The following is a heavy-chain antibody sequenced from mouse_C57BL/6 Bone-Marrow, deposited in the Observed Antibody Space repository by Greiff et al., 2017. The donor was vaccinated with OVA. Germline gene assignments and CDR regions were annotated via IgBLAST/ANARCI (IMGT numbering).Heavy chain of an antibody. Sequence: QVHVKQPGAELVRPGSSVKLSCKASGYTFTSYWMHWVKQRPIQGLEWIGNIDPSDSETHYNQKFKDKATLTVDKSSSTAYMQLSSLTSEDSAVYYCASQRRFFDYWGQGTTLTVSS. V-gene: IGHV1-52*01. J-gene: IGHJ2*01. CDR3: ASQRRFFDY. CDR2: IDPSDSET. CDR1: GYTFTSYW.